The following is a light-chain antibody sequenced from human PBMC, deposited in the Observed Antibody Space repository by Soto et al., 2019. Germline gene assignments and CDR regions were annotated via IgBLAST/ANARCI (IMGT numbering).Light chain of an antibody. Sequence: QSALTQPASVSGSPGQSITISCTGTSSDVGSHNLVSWYQQHPGKAPKLIIYEVSKRPPGESNHFSGSKSGNTASLTISGLQAEDEADYYCCSSAGALYVFGTGTQLTVL. CDR3: CSSAGALYV. CDR1: SSDVGSHNL. V-gene: IGLV2-23*02. CDR2: EVS. J-gene: IGLJ1*01.